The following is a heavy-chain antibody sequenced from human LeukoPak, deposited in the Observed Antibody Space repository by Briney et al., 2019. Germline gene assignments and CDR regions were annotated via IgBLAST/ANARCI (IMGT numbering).Heavy chain of an antibody. CDR3: ARSYVWGSYRYDY. D-gene: IGHD3-16*02. V-gene: IGHV4-59*01. CDR1: GGSISSYY. J-gene: IGHJ4*02. CDR2: IYYSGST. Sequence: SETLSLTCTVSGGSISSYYWSWIRQPPGKGLEWIGYIYYSGSTNYNPSLKSRVTISADTSKNQFSLKLSSVTAADTAVYYCARSYVWGSYRYDYWGQGTLVTVSS.